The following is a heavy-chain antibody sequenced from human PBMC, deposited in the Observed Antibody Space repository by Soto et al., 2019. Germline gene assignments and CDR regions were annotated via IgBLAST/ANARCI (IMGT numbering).Heavy chain of an antibody. CDR2: ISAYNGNT. CDR3: ARMPPRYCSGGSCYGWNFDY. CDR1: GYTFTSYG. J-gene: IGHJ4*02. Sequence: QVQLVQSGAEVKKPGASVKVSCKASGYTFTSYGISWVRQAPGQGLEWMGWISAYNGNTNYAQKLQGRVTMTTDTSTSTAYMERRSLRSDGTAVYYCARMPPRYCSGGSCYGWNFDYWGQGTLVTVSS. V-gene: IGHV1-18*01. D-gene: IGHD2-15*01.